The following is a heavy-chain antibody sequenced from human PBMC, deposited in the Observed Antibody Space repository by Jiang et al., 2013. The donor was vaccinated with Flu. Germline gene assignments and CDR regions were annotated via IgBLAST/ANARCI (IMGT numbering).Heavy chain of an antibody. CDR1: GGSINSPSYY. V-gene: IGHV4-39*01. CDR3: ARRVYYYDSNPIGWFDP. CDR2: IYYSGST. D-gene: IGHD3-22*01. Sequence: GPGLVKPSETLSLTCTVSGGSINSPSYYWGWIRQPPGKRLEWIGTIYYSGSTSYNPSLKSRVTISVDTSKNQFSLKLSSVTAADTAVYYCARRVYYYDSNPIGWFDPWGQGTLVTVSS. J-gene: IGHJ5*02.